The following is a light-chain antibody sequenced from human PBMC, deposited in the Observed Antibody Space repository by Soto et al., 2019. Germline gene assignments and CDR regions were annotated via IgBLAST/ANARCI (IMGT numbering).Light chain of an antibody. J-gene: IGKJ4*01. Sequence: QSPATLSVSPGERATLSCRASQSVSSNLAWYQQKPGQAPRLLIYGASTRATGIPTRFSGSGSGTEFTLTISSLQSEDFAVYYCQQYNNWPLTFGGGTKVEIK. V-gene: IGKV3-15*01. CDR3: QQYNNWPLT. CDR2: GAS. CDR1: QSVSSN.